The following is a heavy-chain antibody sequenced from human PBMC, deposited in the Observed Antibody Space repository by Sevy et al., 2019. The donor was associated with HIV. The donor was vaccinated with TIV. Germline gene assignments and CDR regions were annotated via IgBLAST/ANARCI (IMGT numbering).Heavy chain of an antibody. D-gene: IGHD1-1*01. CDR2: IYPGDSDT. CDR1: GYRFTDYW. V-gene: IGHV5-51*01. CDR3: ARGARGTLPSYYYYPMDV. J-gene: IGHJ6*02. Sequence: GESLKISCKGSGYRFTDYWIVWVRQMPGKGLEWMGIIYPGDSDTTYSPSFQGQVTISVDKSISTAYLQWLSLKASDTAIFYCARGARGTLPSYYYYPMDVWGQGTTVTVSS.